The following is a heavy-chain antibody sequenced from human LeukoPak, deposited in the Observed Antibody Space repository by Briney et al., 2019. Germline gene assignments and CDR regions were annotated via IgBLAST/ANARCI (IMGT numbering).Heavy chain of an antibody. CDR2: MNPNSGNT. Sequence: ASVKVSCKASGYTFTSYDINWVRQATGQGLECMGWMNPNSGNTGYAQKFQGRVTMTRNTSISTAYMELSSLRSEDTAVYYCARALRGVITGYYYYMHVWGKGTTVTVSS. J-gene: IGHJ6*03. V-gene: IGHV1-8*01. D-gene: IGHD3-10*01. CDR1: GYTFTSYD. CDR3: ARALRGVITGYYYYMHV.